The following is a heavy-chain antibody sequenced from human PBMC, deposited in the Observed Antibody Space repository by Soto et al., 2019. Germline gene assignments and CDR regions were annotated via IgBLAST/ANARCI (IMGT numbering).Heavy chain of an antibody. V-gene: IGHV3-30*18. Sequence: PGGSLRLSCAASGFTFSSYGMHWVRQAPGKGLEWVAVISYDGSNKYYADSVKGRFTISRDNSKNTLYLQMNSLRAEDTAVYYCAKDHSGSYYGDYWGQGTLVTVSS. D-gene: IGHD1-26*01. CDR3: AKDHSGSYYGDY. CDR2: ISYDGSNK. J-gene: IGHJ4*02. CDR1: GFTFSSYG.